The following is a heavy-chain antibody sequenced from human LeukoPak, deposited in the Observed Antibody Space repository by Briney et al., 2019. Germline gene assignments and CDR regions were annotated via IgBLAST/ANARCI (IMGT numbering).Heavy chain of an antibody. CDR2: INPNSGVT. CDR1: GCTVTGHY. D-gene: IGHD5-18*01. J-gene: IGHJ4*02. CDR3: AKDAYSGFSSSYNMDS. Sequence: ASVKVSCKASGCTVTGHYLHWVRQAPGQGLEWMGWINPNSGVTNYAQKFQGRVTMTTDTSINTAYMELHSLTSDDTAMYYCAKDAYSGFSSSYNMDSWGQGTLVTVPS. V-gene: IGHV1-2*02.